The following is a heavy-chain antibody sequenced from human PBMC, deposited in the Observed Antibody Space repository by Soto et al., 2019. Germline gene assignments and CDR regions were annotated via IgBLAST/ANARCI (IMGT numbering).Heavy chain of an antibody. CDR3: ARTSWYFEY. Sequence: QVQLQQWGAGLLKPSETLSLTCAVYGGSFSGYYWSWIRQPPGKGLEWIGEINHSGSTNYNPSLKSRVTKXVDTSKNQFSLKLSSVTAADTAVYYCARTSWYFEYWGQGTLVTVSS. D-gene: IGHD2-2*01. J-gene: IGHJ4*02. V-gene: IGHV4-34*01. CDR2: INHSGST. CDR1: GGSFSGYY.